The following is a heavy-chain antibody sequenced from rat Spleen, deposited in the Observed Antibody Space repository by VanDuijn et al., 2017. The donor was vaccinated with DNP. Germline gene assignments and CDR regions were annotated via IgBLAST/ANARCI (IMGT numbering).Heavy chain of an antibody. D-gene: IGHD1-9*01. V-gene: IGHV5-7*01. CDR1: GFTFSDYN. J-gene: IGHJ4*01. Sequence: EVQMVESGGGLVQPGRSLKLSCAASGFTFSDYNMAWVRQAPKKGLEWVATINYEGSSTYYCDSVKGRFTISRDNAKRTLYLQMDSLRSEDTATYYCARGDYGYNRYAMDAWGQGTSVTVSS. CDR2: INYEGSST. CDR3: ARGDYGYNRYAMDA.